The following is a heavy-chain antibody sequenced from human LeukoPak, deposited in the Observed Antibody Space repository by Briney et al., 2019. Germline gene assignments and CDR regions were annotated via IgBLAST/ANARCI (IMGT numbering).Heavy chain of an antibody. D-gene: IGHD2-21*02. CDR1: GYTFTSNY. J-gene: IGHJ4*02. V-gene: IGHV1-46*01. Sequence: ASVKVSCKASGYTFTSNYMHWVRQAPGQGLEWMGIINPSGGGTRYAQKFQGRVTMTRDMSTSTVYMELSSLRSEDTAVYYCARDLSVTANRFDYWGQGTLVTVSS. CDR3: ARDLSVTANRFDY. CDR2: INPSGGGT.